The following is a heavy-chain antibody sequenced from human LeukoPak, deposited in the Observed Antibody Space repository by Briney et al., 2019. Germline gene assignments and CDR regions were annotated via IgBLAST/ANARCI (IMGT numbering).Heavy chain of an antibody. V-gene: IGHV3-48*02. J-gene: IGHJ3*01. D-gene: IGHD6-13*01. Sequence: GEPLNISCAGSGFSISNYGMNWVRQPPGKGLEWLSYIRSDSSSKYYADSVEGRFTISRDNAKNTLYLQMNSLRDEDSGVYFCARDYSRWHGDFDVWGQGTMVTVSS. CDR2: IRSDSSSK. CDR1: GFSISNYG. CDR3: ARDYSRWHGDFDV.